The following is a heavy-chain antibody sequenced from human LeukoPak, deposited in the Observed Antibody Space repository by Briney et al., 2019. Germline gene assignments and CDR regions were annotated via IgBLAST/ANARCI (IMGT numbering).Heavy chain of an antibody. CDR3: ARRDIAFNAFDT. CDR1: GDSISSITCC. Sequence: SETLSLTCKVSGDSISSITCCWGWIRQSPGKGLEWIGSFCSSGTTYYNPSLKSRVTISIDTSKNQFSLKMISVTAADTAVYYCARRDIAFNAFDTWSQGTMVTVSS. J-gene: IGHJ3*02. D-gene: IGHD2-21*01. V-gene: IGHV4-39*01. CDR2: FCSSGTT.